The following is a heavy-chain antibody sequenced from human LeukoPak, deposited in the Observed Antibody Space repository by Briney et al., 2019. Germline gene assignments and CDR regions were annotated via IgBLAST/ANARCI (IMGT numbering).Heavy chain of an antibody. D-gene: IGHD3-9*01. Sequence: QSGGSLRLSCAASGFTFSSYGMHWVRQAPGKGLEWVAVISYDGSNKYYADSVKGRFTISRDNSKNTLYPQMNSLRAEDTAVYYCAKGYLRYFDPSWFDFWGQGTLVTVSS. CDR3: AKGYLRYFDPSWFDF. CDR1: GFTFSSYG. CDR2: ISYDGSNK. J-gene: IGHJ4*02. V-gene: IGHV3-30*18.